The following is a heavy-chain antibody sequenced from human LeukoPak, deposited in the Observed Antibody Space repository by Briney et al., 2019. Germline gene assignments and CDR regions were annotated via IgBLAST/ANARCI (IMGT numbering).Heavy chain of an antibody. V-gene: IGHV4-34*01. CDR1: GGSFSGYY. CDR2: INHSGST. CDR3: ARAPGYYDSSGYFYYYYYMDV. Sequence: PSETLSLTCAVYGGSFSGYYWSWIRQPPGKGLEWIGEINHSGSTNYNPSLKSRVTISVDTSKNQFSLKLSSVTAADTVVYYCARAPGYYDSSGYFYYYYYMDVWGKGTTVTVSS. D-gene: IGHD3-22*01. J-gene: IGHJ6*03.